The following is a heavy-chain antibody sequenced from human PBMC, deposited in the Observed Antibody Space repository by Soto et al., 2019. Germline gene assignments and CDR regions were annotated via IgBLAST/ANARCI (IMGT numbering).Heavy chain of an antibody. J-gene: IGHJ3*02. CDR3: AEVSSSIWSDAFDI. V-gene: IGHV3-23*01. CDR1: GFTFSSYA. CDR2: ISGSGGSK. D-gene: IGHD6-13*01. Sequence: EVQLLESGGGLVQPGGSLRLSCAASGFTFSSYAMSWVRQAPGKGLEWVSGISGSGGSKYSADSVKGRFTISRDTSKNTLYLLMNSLRADDTAVYYCAEVSSSIWSDAFDIWGRGTMVTVSS.